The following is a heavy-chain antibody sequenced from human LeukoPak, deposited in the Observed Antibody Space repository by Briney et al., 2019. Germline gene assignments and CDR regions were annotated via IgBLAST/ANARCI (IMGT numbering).Heavy chain of an antibody. CDR1: GLTFSTYT. CDR2: ITSAGNFI. V-gene: IGHV3-21*01. CDR3: ARDLWDH. Sequence: GGSLRLSCVVSGLTFSTYTMIWVRQAPGKGLEWVSSITSAGNFIYYADSLRGRFTVSRDNAKNSLYLQMNRLRAEDTAMYYCARDLWDHWGQGTLVTVSS. J-gene: IGHJ4*02.